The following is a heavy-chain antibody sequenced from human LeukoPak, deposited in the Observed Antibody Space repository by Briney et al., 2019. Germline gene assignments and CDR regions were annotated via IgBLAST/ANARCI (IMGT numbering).Heavy chain of an antibody. CDR1: GFTFSSDW. J-gene: IGHJ4*02. CDR3: TRDSYSSGWG. V-gene: IGHV3-74*01. D-gene: IGHD6-19*01. Sequence: PGGSLRLSCAASGFTFSSDWMHWARQAPGKGLVWVSRINNDGSTTAYADSVKGRFTISRDNAKNTLFLQMNSLRAEDTAVYYCTRDSYSSGWGWGQGTLVTVSS. CDR2: INNDGSTT.